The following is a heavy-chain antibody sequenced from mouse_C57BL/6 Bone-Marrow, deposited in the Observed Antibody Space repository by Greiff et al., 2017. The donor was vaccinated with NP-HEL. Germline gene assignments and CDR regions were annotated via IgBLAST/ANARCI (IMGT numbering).Heavy chain of an antibody. CDR1: GYTFTSYW. CDR2: IHPNSGST. CDR3: AREVITTAPWYFDV. D-gene: IGHD1-2*01. J-gene: IGHJ1*03. V-gene: IGHV1-64*01. Sequence: QVQLQQPGAELVKPGASVKLSCKASGYTFTSYWMHWVKQRPGQGLEWIGMIHPNSGSTNYNEKFKSKATLTVDKSSSTAYMQLSSLTSEDSAVYYCAREVITTAPWYFDVWGTGTTVTVSS.